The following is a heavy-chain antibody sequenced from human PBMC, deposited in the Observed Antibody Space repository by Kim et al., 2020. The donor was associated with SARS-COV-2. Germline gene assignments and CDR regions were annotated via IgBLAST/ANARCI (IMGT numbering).Heavy chain of an antibody. CDR3: AKYAGERGSWYDAFDI. D-gene: IGHD6-13*01. CDR2: ISGSGGST. Sequence: GGSLRLSCAASGFTFSSYAMSWVRQAPGKGLEWVSAISGSGGSTYYADSVKGRFTISRDNSKNTLYLQMNSLRAEDTAVYYCAKYAGERGSWYDAFDIWGQGTMVTVSS. V-gene: IGHV3-23*01. J-gene: IGHJ3*02. CDR1: GFTFSSYA.